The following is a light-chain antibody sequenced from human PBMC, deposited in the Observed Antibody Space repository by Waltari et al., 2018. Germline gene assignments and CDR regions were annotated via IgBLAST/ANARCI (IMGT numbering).Light chain of an antibody. J-gene: IGKJ3*01. CDR3: MQGIHWPFT. CDR1: QSLVYTDGNTY. CDR2: KVS. Sequence: DVVMTQSLLSIPVTLGQPASISCRSGQSLVYTDGNTYLSWFQPRPGQSPRRLIYKVSNRDSGVPDRFSGSGSGTDFTLKISGVEAEDIGIYYCMQGIHWPFTFGPGTKVDIK. V-gene: IGKV2-30*01.